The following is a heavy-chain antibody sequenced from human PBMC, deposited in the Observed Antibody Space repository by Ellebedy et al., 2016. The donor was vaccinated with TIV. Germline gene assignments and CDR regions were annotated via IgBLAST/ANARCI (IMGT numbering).Heavy chain of an antibody. Sequence: SETLSLTCAVYGGSFSGYYWSWIRQPPGKGLEWIGEINHSGSTNYNPSLKSRVTIFLDTSKNQFSLKLTSVTAADTAVYYCARGRRPLVRGTMDVWGQGTTVTVSS. CDR3: ARGRRPLVRGTMDV. CDR2: INHSGST. CDR1: GGSFSGYY. V-gene: IGHV4-34*01. D-gene: IGHD3-10*01. J-gene: IGHJ6*02.